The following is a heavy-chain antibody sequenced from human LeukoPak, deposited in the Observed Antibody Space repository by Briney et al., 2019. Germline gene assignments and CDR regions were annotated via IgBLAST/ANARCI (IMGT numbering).Heavy chain of an antibody. J-gene: IGHJ4*02. V-gene: IGHV6-1*01. Sequence: SQTLSLTCAISGDSVPSNSAAWNWIRQSPSRGLEWLGRTYYRSKWYNDYAVSVKSRIIINPDTSKNQFSLQLNSVTPEDTAVYYCARALPPVAGHIFDYWGQGTLVTVSS. D-gene: IGHD6-19*01. CDR2: TYYRSKWYN. CDR3: ARALPPVAGHIFDY. CDR1: GDSVPSNSAA.